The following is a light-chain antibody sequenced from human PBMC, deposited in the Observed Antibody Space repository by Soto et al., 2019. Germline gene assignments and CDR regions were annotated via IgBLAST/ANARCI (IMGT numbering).Light chain of an antibody. CDR1: SSDVGGYNY. CDR3: CSYAGSYPVV. V-gene: IGLV2-11*01. J-gene: IGLJ2*01. Sequence: QSALTQPRSVSGSPGQSVTISCTGTSSDVGGYNYVSWYQQHPGKAPKLMIYDVSKRPSGVPDRFSGSKSGNTASLTNSGLQAEDEADYYCCSYAGSYPVVFGVGTKLTVL. CDR2: DVS.